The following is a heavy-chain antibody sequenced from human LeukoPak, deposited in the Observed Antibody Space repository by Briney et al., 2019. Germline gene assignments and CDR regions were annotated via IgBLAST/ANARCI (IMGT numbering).Heavy chain of an antibody. CDR2: IYYSGST. CDR1: GGSISSKSYY. V-gene: IGHV4-39*01. J-gene: IGHJ4*02. D-gene: IGHD5-12*01. Sequence: SETLSLTCTVSGGSISSKSYYWGWIRQPPGKGLEWIVSIYYSGSTYHNPSLKSRVTISVDTSKNQFSLKLSSVTAADTAVYYCARHRAVATIDNFDYWGQGTLVTVSS. CDR3: ARHRAVATIDNFDY.